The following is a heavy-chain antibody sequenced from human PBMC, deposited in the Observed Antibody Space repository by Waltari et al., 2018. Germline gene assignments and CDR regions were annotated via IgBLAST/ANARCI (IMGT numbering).Heavy chain of an antibody. Sequence: QVQLQESGPGLVKPSETLSLTCTVSGVSISSYYWSWIRQPAGKGLEWIGRIYTSGSTDYNPSLKRRVTMSVDTSRNQFSLKLSSVTAADTAEYYCARHPNRYFDLWGRGTLVTVSS. CDR1: GVSISSYY. J-gene: IGHJ2*01. CDR3: ARHPNRYFDL. CDR2: IYTSGST. V-gene: IGHV4-4*07.